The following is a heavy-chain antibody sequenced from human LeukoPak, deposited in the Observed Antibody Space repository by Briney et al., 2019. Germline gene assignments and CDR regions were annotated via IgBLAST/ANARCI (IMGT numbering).Heavy chain of an antibody. D-gene: IGHD2-8*01. J-gene: IGHJ4*02. CDR3: ARNNTLMMYPRGGEDKGFDY. V-gene: IGHV4-39*01. CDR2: IYYSGST. CDR1: GGSISSSSYY. Sequence: SETLSLTCTVSGGSISSSSYYWAWIRQPPGKGLEWIGSIYYSGSTYYNPSLKSRVTISVDTSKNEFSLKLTSVTAADTAVYYCARNNTLMMYPRGGEDKGFDYWGQGTLVTVSS.